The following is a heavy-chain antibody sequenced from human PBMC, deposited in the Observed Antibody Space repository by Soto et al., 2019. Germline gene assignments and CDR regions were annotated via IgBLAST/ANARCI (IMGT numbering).Heavy chain of an antibody. CDR2: ISSSSSYI. CDR3: ARDFRTYYYGSGTSGYDY. CDR1: GFTFSSYS. V-gene: IGHV3-21*01. D-gene: IGHD3-10*01. Sequence: EVQLVESGGGLVKPGGSLRLSCAASGFTFSSYSMNWVRQAPGKGLEWVSSISSSSSYIYYADSVKGRFTISRDNAKNSLYLQMNSLSAEDTAVYYCARDFRTYYYGSGTSGYDYWGQGTLVTVSS. J-gene: IGHJ4*02.